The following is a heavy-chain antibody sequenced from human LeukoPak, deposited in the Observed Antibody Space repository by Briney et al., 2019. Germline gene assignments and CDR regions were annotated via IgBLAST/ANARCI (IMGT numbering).Heavy chain of an antibody. CDR3: VTSARHGGGVMDY. V-gene: IGHV4-61*02. Sequence: PSETLSLTCTVSGGSISSGSYYWSWIRQPAGKGLEWIGRIYTSGSTNYNPSLKSRVTISVDTSKNQFSLKLTSVTAADTAVYYCVTSARHGGGVMDYWGQGTLVTVSS. J-gene: IGHJ4*02. CDR1: GGSISSGSYY. CDR2: IYTSGST. D-gene: IGHD1-26*01.